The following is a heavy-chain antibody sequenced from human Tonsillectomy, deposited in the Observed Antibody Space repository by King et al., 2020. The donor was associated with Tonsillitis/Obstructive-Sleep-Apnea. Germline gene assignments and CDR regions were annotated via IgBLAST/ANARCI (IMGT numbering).Heavy chain of an antibody. J-gene: IGHJ4*02. CDR3: AKGICSSTSCYNYFDY. D-gene: IGHD2-2*02. Sequence: TLKESGPTLVKPTQTLTLTCTFSGFSLSTSGVGVGWNRQPPGQALEWLALVYWDDDKRYSPSLKSRLTITKDTSKNQVVLTMTNMDPVDTATYYCAKGICSSTSCYNYFDYWGQGTLVTVSS. CDR1: GFSLSTSGVG. CDR2: VYWDDDK. V-gene: IGHV2-5*02.